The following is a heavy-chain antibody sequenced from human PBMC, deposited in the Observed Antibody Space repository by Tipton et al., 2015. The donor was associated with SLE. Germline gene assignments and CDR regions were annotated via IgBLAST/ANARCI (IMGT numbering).Heavy chain of an antibody. CDR1: GFTFSSYW. J-gene: IGHJ3*02. Sequence: SLRLSCAASGFTFSSYWMSWVRQAPGKGLEWVANIKQDGSEKYYVDSVKGRFTISRDNAKNSLYLQMNSLRAEDTAVYYCARRIPGIAAAGTDAFDIWGQGTMVTVSS. D-gene: IGHD6-13*01. CDR2: IKQDGSEK. V-gene: IGHV3-7*01. CDR3: ARRIPGIAAAGTDAFDI.